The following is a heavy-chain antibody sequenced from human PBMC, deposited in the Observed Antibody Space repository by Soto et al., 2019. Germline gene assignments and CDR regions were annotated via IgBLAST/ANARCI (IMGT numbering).Heavy chain of an antibody. J-gene: IGHJ6*02. V-gene: IGHV1-69*13. Sequence: GASVKVSCKASGGTFSSYAISWVRQAPGQGLEWMGGIIPIFGTANYAQKFQGRVTITADESTSTAYMELSSLRSEDTAVYYCARASIVVVPAAKDYYYGMDVWGQGTTVTVS. D-gene: IGHD2-2*01. CDR2: IIPIFGTA. CDR1: GGTFSSYA. CDR3: ARASIVVVPAAKDYYYGMDV.